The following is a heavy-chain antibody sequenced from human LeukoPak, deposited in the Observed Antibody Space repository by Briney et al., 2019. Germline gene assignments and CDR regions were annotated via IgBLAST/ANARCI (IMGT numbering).Heavy chain of an antibody. CDR2: ISGYNGNT. J-gene: IGHJ4*02. V-gene: IGHV1-18*04. CDR1: GYTFTSYG. D-gene: IGHD5-12*01. Sequence: ASLKVSRKASGYTFTSYGISWVRQAPGQGLEWMGWISGYNGNTNYAQKLQGRVTMTTGTSTSTAYMELRSLRSDDTAVYYCAREFSGYDWGHFDYWGQGTLVTVSS. CDR3: AREFSGYDWGHFDY.